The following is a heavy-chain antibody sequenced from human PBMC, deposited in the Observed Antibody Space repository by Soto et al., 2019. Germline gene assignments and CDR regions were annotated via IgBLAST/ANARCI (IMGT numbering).Heavy chain of an antibody. CDR2: IASNTGNT. Sequence: QVQLIQSGPEVKRPGASVKLSCKASGYTFADYGIIWVRQAPGQGLEWVAWIASNTGNTDYARNLRGRVTVTTDTYTNTGFLDLRSLTSDDTAFYYCARVDDDIWGPYLSGQYWGQGTLVTVSS. V-gene: IGHV1-18*04. D-gene: IGHD3-16*02. CDR3: ARVDDDIWGPYLSGQY. J-gene: IGHJ4*02. CDR1: GYTFADYG.